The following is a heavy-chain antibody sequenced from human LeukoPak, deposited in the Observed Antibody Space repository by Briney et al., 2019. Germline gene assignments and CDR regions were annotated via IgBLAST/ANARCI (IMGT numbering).Heavy chain of an antibody. CDR3: AKEGYSSSWESLLDY. D-gene: IGHD6-13*01. Sequence: GGSLRLSCAASGFTVSSNEMSWVRQAPGKGLEWVSSISGGSTYYADSVKGRFTISRDNSKNTLYLQMNSLRAEDTAVYYCAKEGYSSSWESLLDYWGQGTLVTVSS. J-gene: IGHJ4*02. CDR1: GFTVSSNE. V-gene: IGHV3-38-3*01. CDR2: ISGGST.